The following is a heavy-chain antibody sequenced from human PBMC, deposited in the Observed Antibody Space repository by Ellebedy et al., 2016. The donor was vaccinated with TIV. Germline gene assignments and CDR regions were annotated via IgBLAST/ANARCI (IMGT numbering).Heavy chain of an antibody. CDR2: ISSSGSAK. CDR3: ASLPVVTSPHNNVDV. J-gene: IGHJ6*02. Sequence: GESLKISCAASGFTFSTYEMNWVRQAPGKGLEWISFISSSGSAKYYADSVKVRFTISRDNAKNSLYLQMNSLRADDTAVYYCASLPVVTSPHNNVDVWGQGTTVTVSS. D-gene: IGHD2-21*02. CDR1: GFTFSTYE. V-gene: IGHV3-48*03.